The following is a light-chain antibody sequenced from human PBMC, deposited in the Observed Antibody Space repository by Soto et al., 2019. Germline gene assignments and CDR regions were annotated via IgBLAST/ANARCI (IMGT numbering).Light chain of an antibody. CDR3: QQYCSSPGT. J-gene: IGKJ5*01. V-gene: IGKV3-20*01. CDR2: GAS. CDR1: QSVTSSY. Sequence: VLTQTRAAERLAAEERAILSRRASQSVTSSYLAWYQQKPGQAPRLLIYGASTRATGIPDRFSCIRSGAGFPLTISGLAPEDYALYYLQQYCSSPGTFGQGTRLEIK.